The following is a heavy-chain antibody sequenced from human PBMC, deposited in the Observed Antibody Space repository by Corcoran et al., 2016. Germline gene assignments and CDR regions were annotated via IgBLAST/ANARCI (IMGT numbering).Heavy chain of an antibody. CDR3: ARGRYYYDSSGYSYPWYFDL. CDR1: GFTFSSYL. Sequence: EVQLVESGGGLVQPGGSLRLSCAASGFTFSSYLMHWVRQAPGKGLVWVSRINSDGSSTSYADSVKGRFTISRDNAKNTLYLQMNSLRAEDTAVYYCARGRYYYDSSGYSYPWYFDLWGRGTRVTVSS. D-gene: IGHD3-22*01. V-gene: IGHV3-74*01. J-gene: IGHJ2*01. CDR2: INSDGSST.